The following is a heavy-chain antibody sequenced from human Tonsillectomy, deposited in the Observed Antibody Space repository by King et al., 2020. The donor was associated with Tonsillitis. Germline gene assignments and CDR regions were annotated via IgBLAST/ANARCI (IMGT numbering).Heavy chain of an antibody. D-gene: IGHD3-10*01. CDR1: GFSFSSYL. V-gene: IGHV3-7*02. CDR2: IKQDGSDK. Sequence: VQLVESGGGLVQPGGSLRLSCAASGFSFSSYLMDWVRQAPGKGLEWVGNIKQDGSDKYYLDSVKGRFTISRDNAKNSLYLQINSLRAEDSAVYYCGRGNHFGSGGFIDYWGQGTLVTVSS. CDR3: GRGNHFGSGGFIDY. J-gene: IGHJ4*02.